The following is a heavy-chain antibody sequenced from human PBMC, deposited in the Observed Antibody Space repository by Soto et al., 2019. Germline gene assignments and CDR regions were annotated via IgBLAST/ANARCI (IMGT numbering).Heavy chain of an antibody. Sequence: QVQLVESGGGVVQPGRSLRLSCAASGFTFSSYGMHWVRQAPGKGLEWVAVIWYDGSNKYYADSVKGRFTISRDNSKNTLYLQMNSLRAEDTAVYYCAREGDTDAFDIWGQGKMVTVSS. J-gene: IGHJ3*02. D-gene: IGHD5-18*01. V-gene: IGHV3-33*01. CDR2: IWYDGSNK. CDR1: GFTFSSYG. CDR3: AREGDTDAFDI.